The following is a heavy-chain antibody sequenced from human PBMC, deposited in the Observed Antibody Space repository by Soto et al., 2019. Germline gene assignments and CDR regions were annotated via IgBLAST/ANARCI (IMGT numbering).Heavy chain of an antibody. CDR1: GGTFSSYA. V-gene: IGHV1-69*12. Sequence: QVQLVQSGAEVKKPGSSVKVSCKASGGTFSSYAISWVRQAPGQGIEWMGGIIPIFGTANYAQKFQGRVTITAYESTSTASMELSSLRSEDTAVYYCARDRNYYDSSGYPFDYWGQGTLVTVSS. J-gene: IGHJ4*02. CDR3: ARDRNYYDSSGYPFDY. CDR2: IIPIFGTA. D-gene: IGHD3-22*01.